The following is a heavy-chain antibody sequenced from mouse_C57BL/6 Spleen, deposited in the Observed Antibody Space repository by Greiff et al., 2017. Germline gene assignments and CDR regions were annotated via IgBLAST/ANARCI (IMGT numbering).Heavy chain of an antibody. J-gene: IGHJ2*01. CDR3: GRATTVVAEFDY. CDR2: IDPSDSYT. V-gene: IGHV1-69*01. D-gene: IGHD1-1*01. Sequence: QVQLQQPGAELVMPGASVKLSCKASGYTFTSYWMHWVKQRPGQGLEWIGEIDPSDSYTNYNQKFKGKSTLTVDKSSSTAYMQLSSLTSEASAVYCCGRATTVVAEFDYWGQGTTLTVSS. CDR1: GYTFTSYW.